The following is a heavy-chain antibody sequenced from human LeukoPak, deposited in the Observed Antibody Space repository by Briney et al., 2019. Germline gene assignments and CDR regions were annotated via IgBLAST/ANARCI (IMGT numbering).Heavy chain of an antibody. J-gene: IGHJ3*02. CDR1: GGSISSSSYY. V-gene: IGHV4-39*01. Sequence: SETLSLTCTVSGGSISSSSYYWGWIRQPPGKGLEWIGSIYYSGSTYYNPSLKSRVTISVDTSKNQFSLKLSSVTAADTAVYYCVRLDGSGSSHAFDIWGQGTMVTVSS. D-gene: IGHD3-10*01. CDR2: IYYSGST. CDR3: VRLDGSGSSHAFDI.